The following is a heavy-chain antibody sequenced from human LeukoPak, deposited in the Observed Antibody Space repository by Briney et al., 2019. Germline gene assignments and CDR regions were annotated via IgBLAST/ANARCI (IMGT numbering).Heavy chain of an antibody. CDR1: GYSFTSYW. CDR3: ARRDSSGWYAFAY. Sequence: GESRKISGKGSGYSFTSYWSGWVRRMPGKGLDWMGIIYPVASDTRYSPSFQGQVTLSADKSISTAYLQWSSLKASDTAMYYCARRDSSGWYAFAYWGQGTLVTVSS. V-gene: IGHV5-51*01. J-gene: IGHJ4*02. CDR2: IYPVASDT. D-gene: IGHD6-19*01.